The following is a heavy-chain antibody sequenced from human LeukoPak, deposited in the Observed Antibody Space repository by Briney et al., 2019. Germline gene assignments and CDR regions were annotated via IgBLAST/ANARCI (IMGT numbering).Heavy chain of an antibody. J-gene: IGHJ4*02. Sequence: SETLSLTCTVSGGSISSSSYYWGWIRQPPGKGLEWIGNIYYSGNTYYNPSLKSRVTISVDTSKNQFSLKLSSVTAADTAVYYCASDYDFWSGYGYWGQGTLVTVSS. D-gene: IGHD3-3*01. CDR2: IYYSGNT. CDR3: ASDYDFWSGYGY. CDR1: GGSISSSSYY. V-gene: IGHV4-39*01.